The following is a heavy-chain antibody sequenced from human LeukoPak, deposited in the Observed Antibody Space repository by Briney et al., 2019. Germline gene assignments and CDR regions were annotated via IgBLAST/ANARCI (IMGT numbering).Heavy chain of an antibody. V-gene: IGHV3-48*02. D-gene: IGHD3-10*01. CDR3: ARYGSGTSYITNYFDY. J-gene: IGHJ4*02. Sequence: PGGSLTLSCTASGFTFGDYSMNWVRQAPGKGLEWVSYISSDSRTIYYADSVKGRFTISRDNAMNSLYLQMKSLRDKDTAVYYCARYGSGTSYITNYFDYWGQGTLVTVSS. CDR1: GFTFGDYS. CDR2: ISSDSRTI.